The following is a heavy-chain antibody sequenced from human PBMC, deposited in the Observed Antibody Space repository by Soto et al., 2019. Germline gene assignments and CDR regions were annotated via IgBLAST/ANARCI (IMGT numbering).Heavy chain of an antibody. D-gene: IGHD3-22*01. CDR2: IIPIFGTA. J-gene: IGHJ4*02. Sequence: QVQLVQSGAEVRKPGSSVKVSGKASGGTFSRHAISWLRQAPGQGLEWMGGIIPIFGTANHAQKFQGRVTMIADESTSTVYMELSSLRSEDTAMYYCARGWGYDSNDYYYAYWGQGTLVIVSS. V-gene: IGHV1-69*01. CDR1: GGTFSRHA. CDR3: ARGWGYDSNDYYYAY.